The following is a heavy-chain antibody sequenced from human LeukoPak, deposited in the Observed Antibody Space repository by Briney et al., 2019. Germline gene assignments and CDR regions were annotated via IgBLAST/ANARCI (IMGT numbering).Heavy chain of an antibody. V-gene: IGHV3-53*01. D-gene: IGHD2-15*01. Sequence: GGSLRLSCAASGFTVSNNYMTWVRQAPGKELEWVSVIYSGGSTYYADSVKGRFTISRDNSKNTLYLQMNSLRAEDTAVYYCARGISSRYFDYWGQGTLVTVSS. J-gene: IGHJ4*02. CDR3: ARGISSRYFDY. CDR1: GFTVSNNY. CDR2: IYSGGST.